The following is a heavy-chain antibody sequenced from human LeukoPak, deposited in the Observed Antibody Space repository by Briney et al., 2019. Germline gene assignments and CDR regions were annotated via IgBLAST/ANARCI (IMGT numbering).Heavy chain of an antibody. V-gene: IGHV4-31*02. J-gene: IGHJ5*02. CDR3: ARDRSSTGPLDP. CDR1: GGSISSGGYY. D-gene: IGHD1-1*01. Sequence: PSETLSLTYTVSGGSISSGGYYWSWIRQHPGKGLEWIGYIHTSGSTYYNPSLKSRVTISIDTSNNQLSLKVSSVTAADTAVYYCARDRSSTGPLDPWGQGTLVTVSP. CDR2: IHTSGST.